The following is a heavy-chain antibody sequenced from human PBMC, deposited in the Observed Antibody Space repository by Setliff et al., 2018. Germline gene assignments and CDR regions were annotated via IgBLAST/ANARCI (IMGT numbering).Heavy chain of an antibody. CDR3: AKRGPYCSGGTCHYYFDY. CDR2: ISWDGTKT. Sequence: GESLKISCVASGYTFSSYAIHWVRQAPGKGLEWVALISWDGTKTSYADSVRGRFTISRDGSKSTVYLEMNSLRAEDTAVYYCAKRGPYCSGGTCHYYFDYWGQGTLVTVSS. J-gene: IGHJ4*02. D-gene: IGHD2-15*01. V-gene: IGHV3-30*18. CDR1: GYTFSSYA.